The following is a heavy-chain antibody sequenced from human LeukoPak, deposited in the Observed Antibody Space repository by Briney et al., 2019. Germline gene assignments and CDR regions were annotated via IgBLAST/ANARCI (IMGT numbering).Heavy chain of an antibody. Sequence: SETLSLTCTVSGVSISSYYWSWVRQPPGKGLEWIGYVYHSGSTNYNPSLKSRVTMSLDTSKNQFSLKVSSVTVADTAVYYCAKDAVSGTPAFDIWGQGTMVTVS. CDR3: AKDAVSGTPAFDI. J-gene: IGHJ3*02. CDR1: GVSISSYY. V-gene: IGHV4-59*01. D-gene: IGHD1-14*01. CDR2: VYHSGST.